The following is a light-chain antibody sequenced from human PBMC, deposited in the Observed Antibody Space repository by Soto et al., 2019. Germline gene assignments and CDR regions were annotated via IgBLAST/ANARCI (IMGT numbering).Light chain of an antibody. CDR3: RSHAGGKRV. J-gene: IGLJ1*01. Sequence: QSALTQPPSASGSPGQSVTISCTGTSSDVGGYNYVSWYQQHPGKAPKLMIYDVSKRPSGVPDRFSGSKSGNTASLTVSGLKAEDEADYYCRSHAGGKRVFGTGTKVTVL. CDR1: SSDVGGYNY. CDR2: DVS. V-gene: IGLV2-8*01.